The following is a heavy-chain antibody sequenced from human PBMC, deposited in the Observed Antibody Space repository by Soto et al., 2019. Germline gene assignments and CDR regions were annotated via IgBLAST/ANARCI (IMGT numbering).Heavy chain of an antibody. CDR1: GFTFSSYS. D-gene: IGHD2-15*01. J-gene: IGHJ1*01. V-gene: IGHV3-21*01. CDR2: ISSSSSSI. Sequence: EVQLVESGGGLVKPGGSGRLSCAASGFTFSSYSMRWVLQAPGKGLGWVAAISSSSSSISYADSVKGRFTISRDNAKNSLYLQMNSLRAEDTAVYYCARSGVVPATDKYFQHWGQGTLVTVSS. CDR3: ARSGVVPATDKYFQH.